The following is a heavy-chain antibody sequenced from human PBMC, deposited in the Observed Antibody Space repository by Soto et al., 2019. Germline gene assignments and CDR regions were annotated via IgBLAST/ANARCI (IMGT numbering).Heavy chain of an antibody. CDR3: ARDRIAIDGGAFDI. Sequence: GASVKVSCKASGGTFSSYAISWVRQAPGQGLEWMGGIIPIFGTANYAQKFQGRVTITADESTSTAYMELSSLRSEDTAVYYCARDRIAIDGGAFDIWGQGAMVTVSS. CDR2: IIPIFGTA. D-gene: IGHD3-9*01. CDR1: GGTFSSYA. V-gene: IGHV1-69*13. J-gene: IGHJ3*02.